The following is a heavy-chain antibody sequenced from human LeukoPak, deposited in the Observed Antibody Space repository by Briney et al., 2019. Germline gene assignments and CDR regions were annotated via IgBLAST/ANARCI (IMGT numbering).Heavy chain of an antibody. D-gene: IGHD3-10*01. Sequence: GGSLRLSCAASGFTFSSHGMSWVRQAPGKGLEWVSVISGSGGSTYYADSVKGRFTISRDDSKNTLYLQMNSLRAEDTAVYYCAKDRNLWFGELLLDYWGQGTLVTVSS. CDR2: ISGSGGST. V-gene: IGHV3-23*01. CDR3: AKDRNLWFGELLLDY. CDR1: GFTFSSHG. J-gene: IGHJ4*02.